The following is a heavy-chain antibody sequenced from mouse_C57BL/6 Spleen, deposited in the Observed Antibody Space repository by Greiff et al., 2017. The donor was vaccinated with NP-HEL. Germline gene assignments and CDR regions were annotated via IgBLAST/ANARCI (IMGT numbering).Heavy chain of an antibody. V-gene: IGHV5-6*02. D-gene: IGHD1-1*01. J-gene: IGHJ1*03. CDR3: ARRNSSYWYFDV. Sequence: EVNVVESGGDLVKPGGSLKLSCAASGFTFSSYGMSWVRQTPDKRLEWVATISSGGSYTYYPDSVKGRFTISRDNAKNTLYLQMSSLKSEDTAMYYCARRNSSYWYFDVWGTGTTVTVSS. CDR2: ISSGGSYT. CDR1: GFTFSSYG.